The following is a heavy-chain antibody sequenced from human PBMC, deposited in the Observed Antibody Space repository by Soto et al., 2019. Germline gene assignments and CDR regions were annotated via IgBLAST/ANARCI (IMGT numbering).Heavy chain of an antibody. Sequence: ASVKVSCKASGYSFTAYHIHWIRQAPGRGLEWMGGINPHSDVTNYAQSFQGRVTMTRDTSIRTVYMELSSLTSDDTAVYYCARDSNLGGYLSPFAHWGQGSLVTVSS. CDR3: ARDSNLGGYLSPFAH. CDR1: GYSFTAYH. J-gene: IGHJ4*02. D-gene: IGHD3-10*01. V-gene: IGHV1-2*02. CDR2: INPHSDVT.